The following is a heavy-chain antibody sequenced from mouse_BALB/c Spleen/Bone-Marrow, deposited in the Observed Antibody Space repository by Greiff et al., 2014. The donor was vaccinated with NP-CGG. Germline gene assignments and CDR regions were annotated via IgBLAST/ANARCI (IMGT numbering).Heavy chain of an antibody. V-gene: IGHV1-81*01. Sequence: QVQLQQSGPELVKPGASVKMSCKASGYTFTDYVISWVKQRTGQGLEWIGEIYPGSGSXXXXXXXXXXXTXTADKSSNTAYMQLSSLTSEDSAVYFCARCGGLRDXDXWGQGTTLTVSS. CDR1: GYTFTDYV. D-gene: IGHD2-4*01. J-gene: IGHJ2*01. CDR2: IYPGSGSX. CDR3: ARCGGLRDXDX.